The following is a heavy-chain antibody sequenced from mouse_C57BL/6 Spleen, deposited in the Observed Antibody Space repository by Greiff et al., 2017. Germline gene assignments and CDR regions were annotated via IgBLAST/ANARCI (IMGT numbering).Heavy chain of an antibody. CDR3: ARAFITTVVARYFEV. J-gene: IGHJ1*03. V-gene: IGHV1-50*01. Sequence: QVQLQQPGAELVKPGASVKLSCKASGYTFTSYWMQWVKQRPGQGLEWIGEIDPSDSYTNYNQKFKGKATLTVDTSSSTAYVQLSSLTSEDSAVYDCARAFITTVVARYFEVWGTGTTVTVSS. CDR2: IDPSDSYT. CDR1: GYTFTSYW. D-gene: IGHD1-1*01.